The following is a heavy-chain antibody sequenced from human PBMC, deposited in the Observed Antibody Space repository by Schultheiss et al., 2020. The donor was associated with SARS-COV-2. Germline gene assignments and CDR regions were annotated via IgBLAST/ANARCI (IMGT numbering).Heavy chain of an antibody. CDR1: GFTFSSYG. D-gene: IGHD3-3*01. J-gene: IGHJ4*02. CDR3: AKAGEVRFLEWLTD. Sequence: GGSLRLSCAASGFTFSSYGMHWVRQAPGKGLEWVAVIWYDGSNKYYADSVKGRFTISRDNAKNSLYLQMNSLRAEDTAVYYCAKAGEVRFLEWLTDWGQGTLVTVSS. CDR2: IWYDGSNK. V-gene: IGHV3-33*03.